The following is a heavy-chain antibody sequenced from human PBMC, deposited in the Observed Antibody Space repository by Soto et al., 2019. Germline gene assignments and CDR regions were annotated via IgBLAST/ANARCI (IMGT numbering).Heavy chain of an antibody. V-gene: IGHV1-2*02. D-gene: IGHD3-3*01. Sequence: GASVKVSCKASGYTFTGYYMHWVRQAPGQGLEWMGWINPNSGGTNYAQKFQGRVTMTRDTSISTAYMELSRLRSDDTAVYYCARDKGTIFGVVIYRYYYYGMDVWGQGTTVTVSS. CDR2: INPNSGGT. CDR1: GYTFTGYY. CDR3: ARDKGTIFGVVIYRYYYYGMDV. J-gene: IGHJ6*02.